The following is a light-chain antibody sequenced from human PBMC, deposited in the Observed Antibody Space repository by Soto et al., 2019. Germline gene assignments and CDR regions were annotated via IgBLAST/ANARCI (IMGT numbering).Light chain of an antibody. CDR2: DNN. Sequence: QSVLTQPPSVSAAPGQTVTISCSGSSSNIGNNYVSSYQQLPGTAPKLLIYDNNKRPSGIPDRFSGSKSGTSATLGITGLQTGDEADYYCGTWDSSLSAVVFGGGTQLTVL. CDR3: GTWDSSLSAVV. J-gene: IGLJ2*01. V-gene: IGLV1-51*01. CDR1: SSNIGNNY.